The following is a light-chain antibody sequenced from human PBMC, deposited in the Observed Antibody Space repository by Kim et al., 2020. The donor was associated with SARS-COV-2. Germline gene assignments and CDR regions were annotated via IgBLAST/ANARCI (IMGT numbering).Light chain of an antibody. CDR3: QRSRNWPPT. CDR1: QNIWTS. Sequence: EIVMTQSPATLSVSPGESATLSCRASQNIWTSVAWYQQRGGQAPRLLIVDASTRTNGAPARFSGCGSGTEFTLTITSLQPEDSAVYYCQRSRNWPPTFGQGTKLEI. J-gene: IGKJ2*01. V-gene: IGKV3-15*01. CDR2: DAS.